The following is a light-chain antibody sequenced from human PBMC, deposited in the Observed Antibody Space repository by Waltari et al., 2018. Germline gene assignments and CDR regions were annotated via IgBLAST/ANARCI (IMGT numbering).Light chain of an antibody. Sequence: DVGLTQSPIPLPVTLGQPASISCRPSQSLVYTDGISYLNWFHQRPGQAPRRLIYKASTRDSGVPDRVSGRGSGTDFTLMISSVEADDVGVYFSMPATHWPVTFGQGTRLEIK. CDR2: KAS. J-gene: IGKJ5*01. CDR1: QSLVYTDGISY. CDR3: MPATHWPVT. V-gene: IGKV2-30*01.